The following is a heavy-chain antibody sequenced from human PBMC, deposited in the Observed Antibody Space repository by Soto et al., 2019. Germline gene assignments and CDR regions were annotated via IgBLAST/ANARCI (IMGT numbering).Heavy chain of an antibody. CDR3: ARGTIFARPYYMDV. Sequence: QVQLVESGGGLVKPGGSLRLSCAASGFTFSDYYMSWIRQAPGKGLEWVSYISSSGSTIYYADSVKGRFTITRDNAKNSLYLQMNSLRADDAAVYYCARGTIFARPYYMDVWGKGTTVTVSS. CDR2: ISSSGSTI. D-gene: IGHD3-3*01. CDR1: GFTFSDYY. V-gene: IGHV3-11*01. J-gene: IGHJ6*03.